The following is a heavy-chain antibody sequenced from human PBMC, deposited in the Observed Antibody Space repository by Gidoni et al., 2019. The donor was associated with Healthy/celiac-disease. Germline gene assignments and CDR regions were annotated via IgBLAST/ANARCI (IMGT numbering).Heavy chain of an antibody. J-gene: IGHJ3*02. CDR2: ISSSSSYI. Sequence: EVQLVESGGGLVKPGGSLRLSCAASGFTFSSYSMNWVRQAPGKGLEWVSSISSSSSYIYYADSVKGRFTISRDNAKNSLYLQMNSLRAEDTAVYYCARDSFSHSSSSPIDIWGQGTMVTVSS. CDR3: ARDSFSHSSSSPIDI. CDR1: GFTFSSYS. D-gene: IGHD6-6*01. V-gene: IGHV3-21*01.